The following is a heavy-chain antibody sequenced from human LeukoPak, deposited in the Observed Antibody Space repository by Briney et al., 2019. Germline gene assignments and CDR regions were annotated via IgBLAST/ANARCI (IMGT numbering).Heavy chain of an antibody. CDR2: ISSSGSTI. Sequence: PGGSLRLSCAASGFTFSSYSMNWVRQAPGKGLEWVSYISSSGSTIYYADSVKGRFTISRDNAKNSLYLQMNSLRAEDTAVYYCARDYDSSGYYLGEFDYWGQGTLVTVSS. V-gene: IGHV3-48*04. CDR3: ARDYDSSGYYLGEFDY. J-gene: IGHJ4*02. CDR1: GFTFSSYS. D-gene: IGHD3-22*01.